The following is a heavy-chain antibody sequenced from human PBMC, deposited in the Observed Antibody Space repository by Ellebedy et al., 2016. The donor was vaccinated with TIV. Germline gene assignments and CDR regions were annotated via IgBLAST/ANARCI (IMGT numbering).Heavy chain of an antibody. Sequence: SETLSLXXSVSGGSINSGDYYWSWIRQPPGKGLEWLGYIYYSGITYHNTSLKSRITISVDTSKNQFSLRLSSVTAADTAVYFCARETDFWSDSSYFDYWGQGILVTISS. V-gene: IGHV4-30-4*01. CDR1: GGSINSGDYY. J-gene: IGHJ4*02. D-gene: IGHD3-3*01. CDR3: ARETDFWSDSSYFDY. CDR2: IYYSGIT.